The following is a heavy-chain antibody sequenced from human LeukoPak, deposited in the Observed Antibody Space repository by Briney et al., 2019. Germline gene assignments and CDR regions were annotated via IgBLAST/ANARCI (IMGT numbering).Heavy chain of an antibody. CDR2: INPNIGDT. V-gene: IGHV1-2*02. J-gene: IGHJ4*02. Sequence: ASVKVSCKASGYTFTGHYLHWVRQAPGQGLEWMGWINPNIGDTNYAQKVQGRVTMTRDTSINTVYMELSRLISDDMAVYYCVRGDGYTSTRPFDYWGQGTPVTVSS. CDR1: GYTFTGHY. D-gene: IGHD2-2*02. CDR3: VRGDGYTSTRPFDY.